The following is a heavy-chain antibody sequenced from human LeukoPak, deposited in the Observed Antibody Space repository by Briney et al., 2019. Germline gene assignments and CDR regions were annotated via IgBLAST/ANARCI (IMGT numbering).Heavy chain of an antibody. V-gene: IGHV4-59*01. CDR1: GGSISSYY. CDR2: IYYSGST. J-gene: IGHJ6*02. Sequence: SETLSLTCTVSGGSISSYYWNWIRQPPGKALEWIGYIYYSGSTNYNPSLKSRVTISVDTSKNRFSLKLSSVTAADTAVYYCARGCSSTSCDPYYYYAMDVWGQGTTVTVSS. CDR3: ARGCSSTSCDPYYYYAMDV. D-gene: IGHD2-2*01.